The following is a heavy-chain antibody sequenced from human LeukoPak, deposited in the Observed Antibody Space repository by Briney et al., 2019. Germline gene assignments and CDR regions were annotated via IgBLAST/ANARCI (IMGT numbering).Heavy chain of an antibody. Sequence: GGSLRLSCAASGFTFSSYSMNWVRQAPGKGLEWVSSISSSSSYIYYADLVKGRFTISRDNAKNSLYLQMNSLRAEDTAVYYCAKVQVEMATISYYYYYMDVWGKGTTVTISS. CDR2: ISSSSSYI. J-gene: IGHJ6*03. D-gene: IGHD5-24*01. V-gene: IGHV3-21*01. CDR1: GFTFSSYS. CDR3: AKVQVEMATISYYYYYMDV.